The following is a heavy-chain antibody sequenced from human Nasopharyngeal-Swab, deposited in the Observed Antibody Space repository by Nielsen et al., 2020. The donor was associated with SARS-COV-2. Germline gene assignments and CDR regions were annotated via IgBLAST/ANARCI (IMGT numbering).Heavy chain of an antibody. D-gene: IGHD5-12*01. Sequence: GESLKISCAASGFTFSSYGMHWVRQAPGKGLEWVSGINWSGGRTGYADCVKGRFTISRDNAKNSLYLQMNSLRAEDAAVYYCARDLRSGYDGYYYYGMDVWGQGTTVTVSS. CDR3: ARDLRSGYDGYYYYGMDV. CDR1: GFTFSSYG. CDR2: INWSGGRT. J-gene: IGHJ6*02. V-gene: IGHV3-20*04.